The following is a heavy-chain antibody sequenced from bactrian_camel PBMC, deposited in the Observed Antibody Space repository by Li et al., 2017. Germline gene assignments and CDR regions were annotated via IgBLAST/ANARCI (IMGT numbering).Heavy chain of an antibody. V-gene: IGHV3S53*01. Sequence: VQLVESGGGSVQAGGSLTLSCTASQSTYRSICMAWFRQAPGAKRETVATIDSNGVTKVADSVKARFTASKDNDKKTWYLRMNNLKPEDTALYTCAAEDQAPWDMGWICNYNSWGQGTQVTVS. CDR2: IDSNGVT. CDR3: AAEDQAPWDMGWICNYNS. D-gene: IGHD3*01. CDR1: QSTYRSIC. J-gene: IGHJ6*01.